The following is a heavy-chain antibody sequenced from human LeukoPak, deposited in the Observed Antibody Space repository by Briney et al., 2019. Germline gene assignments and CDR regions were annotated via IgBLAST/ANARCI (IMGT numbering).Heavy chain of an antibody. D-gene: IGHD5-12*01. CDR1: GFTFSSYA. J-gene: IGHJ4*02. CDR3: AKDDWGWGATTVAYYFDY. V-gene: IGHV3-23*01. Sequence: PGGSLRLSCAASGFTFSSYAMSWVRQAPGKGLEWVSAISGSGGSTYYADSVKGRFTISRDNSKNTLYLQMNSLRAEDTAVYYRAKDDWGWGATTVAYYFDYWGQGTLVTVSS. CDR2: ISGSGGST.